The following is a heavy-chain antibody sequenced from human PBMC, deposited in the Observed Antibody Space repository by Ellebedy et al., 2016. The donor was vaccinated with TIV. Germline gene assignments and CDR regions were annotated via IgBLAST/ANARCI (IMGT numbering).Heavy chain of an antibody. D-gene: IGHD4-23*01. CDR1: GSSIGSYY. J-gene: IGHJ6*02. Sequence: MPSETLSLTCTVSGSSIGSYYWSWIRQHPGKGLEWIGYIYYSGSTNYNPSLKSRVTISVDTSKNQFSLKLSSVTAADTAVYYCARVRILAGKNYDGKDVWGQGTTVTVSS. CDR3: ARVRILAGKNYDGKDV. V-gene: IGHV4-59*01. CDR2: IYYSGST.